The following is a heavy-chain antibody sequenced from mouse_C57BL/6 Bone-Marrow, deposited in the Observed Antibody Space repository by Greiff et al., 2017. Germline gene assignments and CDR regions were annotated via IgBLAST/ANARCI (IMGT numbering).Heavy chain of an antibody. V-gene: IGHV1-64*01. CDR3: ASSWDYGDYTMDY. CDR2: MHPNDGSP. Sequence: VQLQQSGAELVKPGASVKLSCKASGYTFTNYCMHWVKQRPGQGLEWIGMMHPNDGSPDYNAKFKSKATLSVDKSSRTAYMELSSLTSEDSAVYYCASSWDYGDYTMDYGDRGNAITVTS. D-gene: IGHD2-4*01. J-gene: IGHJ4*01. CDR1: GYTFTNYC.